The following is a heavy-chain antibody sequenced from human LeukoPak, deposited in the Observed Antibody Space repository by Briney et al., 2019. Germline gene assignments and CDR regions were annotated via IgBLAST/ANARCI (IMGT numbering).Heavy chain of an antibody. J-gene: IGHJ2*01. CDR2: ISWNIGGG. CDR1: LLTPADYA. Sequence: TLCLSCALSLLTPADYAIHSGPEAPGNRLGGGSGISWNIGGGAYTATVKGRSTISRHNAKNSLYLQMNSLRAEDTALYYCAKTPRIRGYSGYDDPAVWYFDLWGRGTLVSVSS. CDR3: AKTPRIRGYSGYDDPAVWYFDL. D-gene: IGHD5-12*01. V-gene: IGHV3-9*02.